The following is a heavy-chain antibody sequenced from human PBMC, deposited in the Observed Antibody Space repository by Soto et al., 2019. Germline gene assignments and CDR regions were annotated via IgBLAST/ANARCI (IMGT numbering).Heavy chain of an antibody. V-gene: IGHV3-7*05. CDR2: INQDGSEK. J-gene: IGHJ4*02. D-gene: IGHD6-13*01. CDR1: GFTFSTYW. CDR3: ARGGGRGSTIPAAGTFDY. Sequence: GGSLRLSCEASGFTFSTYWMSWVRQAPGKGLEWVANINQDGSEKYYVDSVKGRFTVSRDSAKNSLYLQMNTLRAEDTAVYYCARGGGRGSTIPAAGTFDYWGQGTQVTVSS.